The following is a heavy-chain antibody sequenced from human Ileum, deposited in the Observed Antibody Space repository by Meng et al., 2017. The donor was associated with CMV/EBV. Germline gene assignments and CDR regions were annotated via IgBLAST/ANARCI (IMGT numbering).Heavy chain of an antibody. CDR1: GLTFSSYG. D-gene: IGHD3-16*01. Sequence: HVELVGGGGGVVTPGGSLRLSCAVSGLTFSSYGMHWVRQAPGKGLEWVAFVRSDGSNKYYADSVKGRFTISRDNSENTLFLQMNSLRADDTAVYYCSSLGDYWGQGTLVTVSS. CDR3: SSLGDY. J-gene: IGHJ4*02. CDR2: VRSDGSNK. V-gene: IGHV3-30*02.